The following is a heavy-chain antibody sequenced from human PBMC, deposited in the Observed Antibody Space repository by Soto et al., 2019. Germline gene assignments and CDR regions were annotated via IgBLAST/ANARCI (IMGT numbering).Heavy chain of an antibody. V-gene: IGHV4-59*01. J-gene: IGHJ6*02. CDR3: ARDLWGYCGTDCYPLDV. CDR1: GGSLSRSY. D-gene: IGHD2-21*02. CDR2: MYNTGST. Sequence: TSQTLSLTYTVSGGSLSRSYWRWIRQPPGKGLEWIGYMYNTGSTVYNPPFKSRVTISVDTSKNQFSLKLNSVTAADTAVYYCARDLWGYCGTDCYPLDVWGQATTVTVS.